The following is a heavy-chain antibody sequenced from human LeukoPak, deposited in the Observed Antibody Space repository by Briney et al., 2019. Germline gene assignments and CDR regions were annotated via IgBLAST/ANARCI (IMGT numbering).Heavy chain of an antibody. Sequence: PSETLSLTCAVYGGSFSGYYWSWIRQPPGKGPEWIGEINHSGSTNYNPSLKSRVTISVDTSKNQFSLKLSSVTAADTAVYYCASLAAAGTPFDYWGQGTLVTVSS. D-gene: IGHD6-13*01. CDR1: GGSFSGYY. V-gene: IGHV4-34*01. J-gene: IGHJ4*02. CDR2: INHSGST. CDR3: ASLAAAGTPFDY.